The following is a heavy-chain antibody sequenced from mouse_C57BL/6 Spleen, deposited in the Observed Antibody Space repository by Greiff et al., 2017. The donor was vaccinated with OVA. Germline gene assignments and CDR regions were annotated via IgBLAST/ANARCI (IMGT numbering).Heavy chain of an antibody. CDR1: GYTFTSYW. D-gene: IGHD2-2*01. J-gene: IGHJ1*03. V-gene: IGHV1-64*01. CDR2: IHPNSGST. Sequence: VQLQQPGAELVKPGASVKLSCKASGYTFTSYWMHWVKQRPGQGLEWIGMIHPNSGSTNYNEKFKSKATLTVDKSSSTAYMQLSSLTSEDSAVYYCARAVGYDRYFDVWGTGTTVTVSS. CDR3: ARAVGYDRYFDV.